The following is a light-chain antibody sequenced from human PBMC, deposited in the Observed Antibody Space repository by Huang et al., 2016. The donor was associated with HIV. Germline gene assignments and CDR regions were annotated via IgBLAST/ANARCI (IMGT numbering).Light chain of an antibody. Sequence: IVLTQSPGTLSLSPGERATLSCRARQSVSGNYLGWYQQRPGQAPRLLIYGASSRATGIPDRFSGSGSGTDFTLTITRLEPEDFAVYYCQQHGSSPTFGQGTKVEIK. CDR3: QQHGSSPT. CDR2: GAS. V-gene: IGKV3-20*01. J-gene: IGKJ1*01. CDR1: QSVSGNY.